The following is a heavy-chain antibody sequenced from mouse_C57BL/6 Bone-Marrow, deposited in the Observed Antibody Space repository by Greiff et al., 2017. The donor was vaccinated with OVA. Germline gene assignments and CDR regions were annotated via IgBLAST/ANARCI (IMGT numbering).Heavy chain of an antibody. V-gene: IGHV1-19*01. D-gene: IGHD1-2*01. CDR2: INPYNGGT. CDR1: GYTFTDYY. Sequence: VQLKQSGPVLVKPGASVKMSCKASGYTFTDYYMNWVKQSHGKSLEWIGVINPYNGGTSYNQKFKGKATLTVDKSSSTAYMELNSLTSEDSAVYYCARYDYGSYYFDYWGQGTTLTVSS. J-gene: IGHJ2*01. CDR3: ARYDYGSYYFDY.